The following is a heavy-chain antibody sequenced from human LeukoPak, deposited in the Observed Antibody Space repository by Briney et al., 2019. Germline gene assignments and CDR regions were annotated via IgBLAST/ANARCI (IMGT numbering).Heavy chain of an antibody. V-gene: IGHV1-46*01. Sequence: ASVKVSCKASGYTFTSYYMHRVRLAPGQGLEWMGIINPSGGSTTYAQKFQGRVTVTRDTSTSTVHMELSGLRSEDTAVYYCARDQEGFDYWGQGTLVTVSS. CDR3: ARDQEGFDY. J-gene: IGHJ4*02. CDR2: INPSGGST. CDR1: GYTFTSYY.